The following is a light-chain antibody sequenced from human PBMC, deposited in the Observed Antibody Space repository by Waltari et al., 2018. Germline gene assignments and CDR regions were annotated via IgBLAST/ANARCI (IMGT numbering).Light chain of an antibody. CDR1: QSIVVW. J-gene: IGKJ1*01. CDR3: LPYNSYPWT. CDR2: KSS. V-gene: IGKV1-5*03. Sequence: DIQATQSPSTLSASVGDRVNSTCRASQSIVVWLAGYQPKPGKAPRLLIYKSSYLESGVPSRFRGSASGTAFTLTLSRLQADYFATYYCLPYNSYPWTFGPGTTVAIK.